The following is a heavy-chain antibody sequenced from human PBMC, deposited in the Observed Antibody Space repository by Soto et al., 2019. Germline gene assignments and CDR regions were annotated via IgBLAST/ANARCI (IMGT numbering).Heavy chain of an antibody. V-gene: IGHV1-69*06. D-gene: IGHD2-15*01. Sequence: QVPLVQSGAEVKKPGSSVRVSCKASGGSFSTYAFSWVRQAPGHGLEWMGGIIPIFDSPYYAQNFQGRVTIAADRSTSTVYMELSSLTPEDTAVYYCARGAECRGYCLKKFTWLAPWGQGTLVTVSS. J-gene: IGHJ5*02. CDR3: ARGAECRGYCLKKFTWLAP. CDR1: GGSFSTYA. CDR2: IIPIFDSP.